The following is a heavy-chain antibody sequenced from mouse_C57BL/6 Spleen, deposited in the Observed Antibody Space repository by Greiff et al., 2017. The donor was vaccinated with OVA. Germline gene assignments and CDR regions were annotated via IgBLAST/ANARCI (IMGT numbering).Heavy chain of an antibody. CDR3: ARALYDYDERAWFAY. V-gene: IGHV1-80*01. Sequence: VQLQPSGAELVKPGASVKISCKASGYAFSSYWMNWVKQRPGKGLEWIGQIYPGDGDTNYNGKFKGKATLTADKSSSTAYMQLSSLTSEDSAVYFCARALYDYDERAWFAYWGQGTLVTVSA. J-gene: IGHJ3*01. CDR2: IYPGDGDT. D-gene: IGHD2-4*01. CDR1: GYAFSSYW.